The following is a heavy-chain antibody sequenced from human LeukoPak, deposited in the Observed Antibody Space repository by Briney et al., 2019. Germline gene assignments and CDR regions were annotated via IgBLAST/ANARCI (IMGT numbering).Heavy chain of an antibody. Sequence: GGSLRLSCAASGFTFSRFWMGWVRQAPGKGLEWVANIKPDGSEKNYGDSVRGRFTISRDNARDSLYLQMNSLRAEDTAVYFCARENYFDYWGQGTLVTVSS. J-gene: IGHJ4*02. CDR1: GFTFSRFW. CDR3: ARENYFDY. CDR2: IKPDGSEK. V-gene: IGHV3-7*04.